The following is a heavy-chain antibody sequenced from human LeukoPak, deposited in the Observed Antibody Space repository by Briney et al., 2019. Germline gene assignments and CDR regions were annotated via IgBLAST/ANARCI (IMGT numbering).Heavy chain of an antibody. Sequence: SSETLSLTCTVPGGSISSSSYYWGWIRQPPGKGLEGIGSIYYSGSAYYNPSLKSRVTISVDTSKNQFSLKLSSVTAADTAVYYCARQRRYCSSTSCYAFDYWGQGTLVTVSS. J-gene: IGHJ4*02. CDR1: GGSISSSSYY. V-gene: IGHV4-39*01. CDR2: IYYSGSA. D-gene: IGHD2-2*01. CDR3: ARQRRYCSSTSCYAFDY.